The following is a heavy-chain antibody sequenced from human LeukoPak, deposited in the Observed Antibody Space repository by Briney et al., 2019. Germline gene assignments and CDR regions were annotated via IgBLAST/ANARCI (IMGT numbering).Heavy chain of an antibody. CDR2: INHSGST. J-gene: IGHJ4*02. V-gene: IGHV4-34*01. D-gene: IGHD3-22*01. CDR3: ARRPLTYYYDSSGYYNYFDY. CDR1: GGSFSGYY. Sequence: PSETLSLTCAVYGGSFSGYYWRWIPQPPGKGLEWIGEINHSGSTNYNPSLKSRVTISVDTSKNQFSLKLSSVTAADTAVYYCARRPLTYYYDSSGYYNYFDYWGQGTLVTVSS.